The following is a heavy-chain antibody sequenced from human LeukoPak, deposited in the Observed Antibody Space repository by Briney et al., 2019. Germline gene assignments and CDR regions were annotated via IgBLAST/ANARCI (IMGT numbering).Heavy chain of an antibody. D-gene: IGHD5-18*01. V-gene: IGHV5-51*01. J-gene: IGHJ5*02. CDR2: IYPGDSDT. Sequence: GESLKISCKGSGYSFTSYWIGWVRQMPGKGLEWMGIIYPGDSDTRYSPSFQGQVTISADKSISPAYLQWSSLKASDTAMYYCARHRGIQLWLYNWFDPWGQGTLVTVSS. CDR1: GYSFTSYW. CDR3: ARHRGIQLWLYNWFDP.